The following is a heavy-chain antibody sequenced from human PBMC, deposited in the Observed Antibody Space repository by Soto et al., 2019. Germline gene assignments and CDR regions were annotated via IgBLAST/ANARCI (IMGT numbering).Heavy chain of an antibody. V-gene: IGHV3-21*01. Sequence: GGSLRLSCAASGFTFSTYEMNWVRQAPGKGLEWVSSISGRSESIYYADSVRGRFPISRENDKNPLHLQMNSLRAEATAVYYVVREAPLDPDYAAISLFDFWGQGTRVTVSS. CDR2: ISGRSESI. CDR1: GFTFSTYE. CDR3: VREAPLDPDYAAISLFDF. J-gene: IGHJ4*02. D-gene: IGHD4-17*01.